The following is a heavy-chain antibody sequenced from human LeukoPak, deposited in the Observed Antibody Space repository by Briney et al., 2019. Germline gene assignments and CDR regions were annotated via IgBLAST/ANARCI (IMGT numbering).Heavy chain of an antibody. D-gene: IGHD1-1*01. CDR1: GFTFSGSA. V-gene: IGHV3-73*01. CDR3: TRRPPGGFYWYFDI. J-gene: IGHJ2*01. CDR2: IRSKANSYAT. Sequence: GGSLRLSCAASGFTFSGSAMHWARQASGKGLEWVGRIRSKANSYATAYAASVKGRFTISRDDSKNTAYLQMNTLKTEATAVYYCTRRPPGGFYWYFDIWGRGTLVIVSS.